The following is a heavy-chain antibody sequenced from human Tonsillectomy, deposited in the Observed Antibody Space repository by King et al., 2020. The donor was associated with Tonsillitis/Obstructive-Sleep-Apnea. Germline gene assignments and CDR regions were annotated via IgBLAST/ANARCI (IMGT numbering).Heavy chain of an antibody. V-gene: IGHV4-59*08. CDR1: GGSISSYY. J-gene: IGHJ6*02. CDR2: IYYSGST. CDR3: ARRSYGMDV. Sequence: QLQESGPGLVKPSETLSLTCTVSGGSISSYYWSWIRQPPGKGLEWIGYIYYSGSTNYNPSLKSRVTISVDTSKNQFSLKLSSVTAADTAVYYCARRSYGMDVWGQGTTVTVSS.